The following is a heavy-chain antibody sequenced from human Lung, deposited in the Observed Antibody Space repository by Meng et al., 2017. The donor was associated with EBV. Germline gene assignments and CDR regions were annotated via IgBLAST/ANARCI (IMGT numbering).Heavy chain of an antibody. CDR2: ISGYNGNT. Sequence: HVQLVQSGAEVKNNGASVQISCKASGYTFTSYGISRVRQAPGQGLEWMGWISGYNGNTNYAQKLQGRVTMTTDTSTSTAYMELRSLRSDDTAVYYCAREADGATFDYWGQGTLVTVSS. D-gene: IGHD1-26*01. V-gene: IGHV1-18*01. CDR1: GYTFTSYG. CDR3: AREADGATFDY. J-gene: IGHJ4*02.